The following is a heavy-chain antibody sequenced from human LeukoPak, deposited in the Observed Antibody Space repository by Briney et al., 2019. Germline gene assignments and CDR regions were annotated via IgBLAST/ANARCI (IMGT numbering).Heavy chain of an antibody. CDR1: GFTFSSYE. D-gene: IGHD1-26*01. V-gene: IGHV3-48*03. Sequence: GGSLRLSCAASGFTFSSYEMNWVRQAPGKGLEWVSYISSSGSTIYYADSVKGRFTISRDNAKNSLYLQMNSLRAEDTAVYYCAKDGGSYQVDYWGQGTLVTVSS. CDR3: AKDGGSYQVDY. CDR2: ISSSGSTI. J-gene: IGHJ4*02.